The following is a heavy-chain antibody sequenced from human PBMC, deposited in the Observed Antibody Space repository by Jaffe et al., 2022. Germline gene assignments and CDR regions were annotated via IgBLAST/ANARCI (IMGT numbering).Heavy chain of an antibody. D-gene: IGHD3-16*02. V-gene: IGHV3-64*01. J-gene: IGHJ4*02. CDR3: ARGQFPNYDYVWGSYRTYYFDS. CDR2: ISSNGGST. Sequence: EVQLVESGGGLVQPGGSLRLSCAASGFTFSNYAMHWVRQAPGKGLEYVSGISSNGGSTYYANPMKGRFTISRDNSKNTLYLQMGSLRAEDMAVYYCARGQFPNYDYVWGSYRTYYFDSWGQGTLVTVSS. CDR1: GFTFSNYA.